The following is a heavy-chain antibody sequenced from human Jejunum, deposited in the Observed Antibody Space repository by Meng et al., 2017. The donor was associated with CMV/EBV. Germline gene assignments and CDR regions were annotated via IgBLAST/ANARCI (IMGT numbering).Heavy chain of an antibody. CDR1: GGSLSGSSNS. CDR2: VYYDGNQ. Sequence: SGGSLSGSSNSWCLVRRPPGKGLEWICNVYYDGNQYYTPSLKSRVSIFADLSRNQFFLRLTSVSAADTAMYYCAFMRGQPRRNYFDFWGPGTLVTVSS. V-gene: IGHV4-39*07. J-gene: IGHJ5*01. D-gene: IGHD1-14*01. CDR3: AFMRGQPRRNYFDF.